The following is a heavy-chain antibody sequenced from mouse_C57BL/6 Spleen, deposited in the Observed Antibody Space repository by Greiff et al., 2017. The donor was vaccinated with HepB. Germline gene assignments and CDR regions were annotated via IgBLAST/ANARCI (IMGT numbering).Heavy chain of an antibody. J-gene: IGHJ3*01. CDR2: IWSDGST. CDR3: ARHEKDYYGSSFAY. D-gene: IGHD1-1*01. CDR1: GFSLTSYG. V-gene: IGHV2-6-1*01. Sequence: VKLMESGPGLVAPSQSLSITCTVSGFSLTSYGVHWVRQPPGKGLEWLVVIWSDGSTTYNSALKSRLSISKDNSKSQVFLKMNSLQTDDTAMYYCARHEKDYYGSSFAYWGQGTLVTVSA.